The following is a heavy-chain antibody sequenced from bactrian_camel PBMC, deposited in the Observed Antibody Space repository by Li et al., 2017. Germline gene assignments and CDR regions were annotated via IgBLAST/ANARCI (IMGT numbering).Heavy chain of an antibody. Sequence: QVQLVESGGGSVQAGGSLRLSCVSSGGPYAGHCMAWFRQAAGKEGEGVASIYSFGSATYYADSVKGRFTISRENAKSTVYLQMNSLKPEDTAMYSCAAVRVFARGSCTISRANFDYWGQGTQVTVS. CDR2: IYSFGSAT. CDR3: AAVRVFARGSCTISRANFDY. D-gene: IGHD2*01. J-gene: IGHJ6*01. CDR1: GGPYAGHC. V-gene: IGHV3S6*01.